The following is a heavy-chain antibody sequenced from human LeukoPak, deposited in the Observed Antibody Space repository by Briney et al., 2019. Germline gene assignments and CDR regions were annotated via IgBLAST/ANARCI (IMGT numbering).Heavy chain of an antibody. Sequence: ASVKVSCKASGYTFTSYGISWVRQAPGQGLEWMGWISAYNGNTNYAQKLQGRVTMTTDTSTSTAYMELWSLRSDDTAVYYCARDGPGIAVAVTYCYYYGMDVWGQGTTVTVSS. V-gene: IGHV1-18*01. D-gene: IGHD6-19*01. CDR3: ARDGPGIAVAVTYCYYYGMDV. CDR1: GYTFTSYG. J-gene: IGHJ6*02. CDR2: ISAYNGNT.